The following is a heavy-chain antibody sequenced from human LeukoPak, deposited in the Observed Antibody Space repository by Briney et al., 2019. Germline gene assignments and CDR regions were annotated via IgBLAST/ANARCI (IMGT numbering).Heavy chain of an antibody. CDR1: GFTFSNHP. Sequence: GGPLRLSCAASGFTFSNHPITWVRQAPGQGLEWVSTVSSSGGSTYYADSVKGRFTISRDNSKNTLFLQMNSLRSEDTAVYYCATNAMELHYWGQGTLVTVSS. CDR2: VSSSGGST. V-gene: IGHV3-23*01. D-gene: IGHD1-7*01. J-gene: IGHJ4*02. CDR3: ATNAMELHY.